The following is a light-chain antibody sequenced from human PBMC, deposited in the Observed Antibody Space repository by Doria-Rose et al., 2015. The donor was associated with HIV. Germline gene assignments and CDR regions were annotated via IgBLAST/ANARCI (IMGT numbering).Light chain of an antibody. CDR1: QTVSTY. Sequence: RVTQSPSSLSASIGDRVTITCRASQTVSTYLNWFQQEPGKAPKLLIYAASRLQRGVPSRFSGSGSGTDFTLTISGLQHGDFATYYCQQTYSSPQWTCGKGTKVKMK. J-gene: IGKJ1*01. V-gene: IGKV1-39*01. CDR3: QQTYSSPQWT. CDR2: AAS.